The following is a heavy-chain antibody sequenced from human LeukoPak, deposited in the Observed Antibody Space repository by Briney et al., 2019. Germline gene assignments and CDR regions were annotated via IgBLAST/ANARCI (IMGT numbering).Heavy chain of an antibody. V-gene: IGHV3-33*01. D-gene: IGHD3-22*01. J-gene: IGHJ4*02. CDR3: ARGLPPVVTYYFDY. CDR1: GFTLSSFG. CDR2: IWYDGSNK. Sequence: GRSLRLSCAASGFTLSSFGMHWVRQAPGKGLEWVAVIWYDGSNKYYADSVKGRFTISRDNSKNTLYLQMNSLRAEDTAVYYCARGLPPVVTYYFDYWGQGTLVTVSS.